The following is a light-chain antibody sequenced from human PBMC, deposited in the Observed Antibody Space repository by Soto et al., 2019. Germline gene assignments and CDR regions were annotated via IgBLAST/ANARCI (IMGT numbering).Light chain of an antibody. V-gene: IGKV3-11*01. CDR2: SAS. CDR1: RGVTNY. Sequence: LRQSPGTLSLFPGERATLTSRASRGVTNYLAWYQHKPGQAPRLLISSASDRATDIPVRFSGSGSGTDFTLTISSLEPEDSAVYYCQQRSNWPPTFGQGTKVDIK. CDR3: QQRSNWPPT. J-gene: IGKJ1*01.